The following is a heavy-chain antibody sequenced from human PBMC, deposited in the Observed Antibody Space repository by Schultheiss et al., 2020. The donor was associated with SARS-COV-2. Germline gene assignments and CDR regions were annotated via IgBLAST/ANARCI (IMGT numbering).Heavy chain of an antibody. Sequence: SQTLSLTCAVYGGSFSGYYWSWIRQPPGKGLEWIGYIYYSGSTYYNPSLKSRVTISVDTSKNQFSLKLSSVTAADTAVYYCASGLGYGDYDFDYWGQGTLVTVSS. V-gene: IGHV4-59*12. J-gene: IGHJ4*02. CDR3: ASGLGYGDYDFDY. CDR1: GGSFSGYY. D-gene: IGHD4-17*01. CDR2: IYYSGST.